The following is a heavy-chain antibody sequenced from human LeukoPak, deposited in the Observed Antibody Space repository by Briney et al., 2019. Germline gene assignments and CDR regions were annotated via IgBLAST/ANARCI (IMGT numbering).Heavy chain of an antibody. Sequence: ASVKVSCKASGYTFTSYYMHWVRQAPGQGLEWMGIINPSDGSTSYAQKFQGRVTMTRDMSTSTVYMELSSLRSEDTAVYYCARDPYYYDSSGYYQRSAWYFDLWGRGTLVTVSS. CDR1: GYTFTSYY. V-gene: IGHV1-46*01. CDR2: INPSDGST. D-gene: IGHD3-22*01. CDR3: ARDPYYYDSSGYYQRSAWYFDL. J-gene: IGHJ2*01.